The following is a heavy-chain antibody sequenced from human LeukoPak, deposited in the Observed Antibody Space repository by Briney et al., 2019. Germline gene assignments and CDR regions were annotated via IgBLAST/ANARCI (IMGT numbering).Heavy chain of an antibody. V-gene: IGHV4-34*01. Sequence: SETLSLTCAVYGGSFSGYYWSWIRQPPGKGLEWIGEINHSGSTNYNPSLKGRVTISVDTSKNQFSLKLSSVTAADTAVYYCARVPPADYYDSSGYPESYFDYWGQGTLVTVSS. CDR3: ARVPPADYYDSSGYPESYFDY. J-gene: IGHJ4*02. CDR2: INHSGST. CDR1: GGSFSGYY. D-gene: IGHD3-22*01.